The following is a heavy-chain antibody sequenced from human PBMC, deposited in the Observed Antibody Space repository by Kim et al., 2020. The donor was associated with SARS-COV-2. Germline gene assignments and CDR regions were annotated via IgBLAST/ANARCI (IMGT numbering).Heavy chain of an antibody. CDR2: MNPNSGNT. CDR1: GYTFTSYD. Sequence: ASVKVSCKASGYTFTSYDINWVRQATGQGLEWMGWMNPNSGNTGYAQKFQGRVTMTRNTSISTAYMELSSLRSEDTAVYYCARGPHDYYDSSGYYYGYWGQGTLVTVSS. J-gene: IGHJ4*02. D-gene: IGHD3-22*01. V-gene: IGHV1-8*01. CDR3: ARGPHDYYDSSGYYYGY.